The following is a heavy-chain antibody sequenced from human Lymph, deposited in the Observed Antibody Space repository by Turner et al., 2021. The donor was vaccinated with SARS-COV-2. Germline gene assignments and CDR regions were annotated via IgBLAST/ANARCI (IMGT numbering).Heavy chain of an antibody. V-gene: IGHV4-59*01. CDR2: IFYRGST. Sequence: QVQLQESGPRLVKPLETLSLTCTVSGGSMNNNYWSWIRQPPGTRLEWIGFIFYRGSTNYNPSLKSRFTISVDTSENQFSLKLTSVTAADTAIYYCARQTVNNWVDPWGQGTLVTVSS. J-gene: IGHJ5*02. D-gene: IGHD2-21*02. CDR3: ARQTVNNWVDP. CDR1: GGSMNNNY.